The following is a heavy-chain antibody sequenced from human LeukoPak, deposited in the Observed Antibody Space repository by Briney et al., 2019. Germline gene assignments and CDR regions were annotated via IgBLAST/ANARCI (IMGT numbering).Heavy chain of an antibody. CDR3: ARVGRYYDSSGYYGSLYYYGMDV. CDR2: ISGSGGST. CDR1: GFTFSSYA. V-gene: IGHV3-23*01. D-gene: IGHD3-22*01. J-gene: IGHJ6*02. Sequence: GGSLRLSCAASGFTFSSYAMSWVRQAPGKGLEWVSAISGSGGSTYYADSVKGRFTISRDNAKNSLYLQMNSLRAEDTAVYYCARVGRYYDSSGYYGSLYYYGMDVWGQGTTVTVSS.